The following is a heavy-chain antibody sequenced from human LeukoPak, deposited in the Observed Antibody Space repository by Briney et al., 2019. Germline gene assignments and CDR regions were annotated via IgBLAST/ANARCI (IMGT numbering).Heavy chain of an antibody. D-gene: IGHD4-23*01. J-gene: IGHJ4*02. CDR3: ARGRVLGGIIDY. V-gene: IGHV4-38-2*02. CDR1: GYSISSGYY. CDR2: IYHSGST. Sequence: PSETLSLTCTVSGYSISSGYYWGWIRPPPGKGLEWIGSIYHSGSTYYNPSLKSRVTISVDTSKNQFSLKLSSVTAADTAVYYCARGRVLGGIIDYWGQGTLVTVSS.